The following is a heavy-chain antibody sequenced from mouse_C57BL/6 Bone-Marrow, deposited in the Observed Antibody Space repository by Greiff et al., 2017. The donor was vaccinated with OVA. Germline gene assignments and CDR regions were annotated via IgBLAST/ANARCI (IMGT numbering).Heavy chain of an antibody. CDR1: GFTFSSYG. CDR3: ARGRLFYAMDY. CDR2: ISSGGSYT. Sequence: EVQVVESGGDLVKPGGSLKLSCAASGFTFSSYGMSWVRQTPDKRLEWVATISSGGSYTYYPDSVKGRFTISRDNAKNTLYLQMSSLKSEDTAMYYCARGRLFYAMDYWGQGTSVTVSS. J-gene: IGHJ4*01. V-gene: IGHV5-6*01.